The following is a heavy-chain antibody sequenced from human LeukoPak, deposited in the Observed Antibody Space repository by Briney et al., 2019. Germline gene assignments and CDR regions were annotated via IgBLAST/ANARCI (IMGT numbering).Heavy chain of an antibody. J-gene: IGHJ4*02. CDR3: ARGGSNWYNAYFDY. CDR2: IYSAGTT. D-gene: IGHD1/OR15-1a*01. V-gene: IGHV3-53*01. CDR1: EFTVPSKY. Sequence: GGSLRLSCAVSEFTVPSKYMSWVRQAPGKGLEWVSTIYSAGTTYYADSVKGRFTISRDNSKNTLYLQMDSLRVEDTAVYYCARGGSNWYNAYFDYWGQGTLVTVSS.